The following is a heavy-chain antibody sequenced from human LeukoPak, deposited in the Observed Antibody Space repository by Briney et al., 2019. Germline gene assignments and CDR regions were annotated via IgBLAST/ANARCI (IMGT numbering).Heavy chain of an antibody. D-gene: IGHD3-22*01. V-gene: IGHV3-15*01. Sequence: GGSLRLSCAASGFTFSSYWMSWVRQAPGKGLEWVGRIKSKTDGGTTDYAAPVKGRFTISRDDSKNTLYLQMNSLRTEDTAVYYCTTEKWLLRITYYYYYYMDVWGKGTTVTVSS. CDR1: GFTFSSYW. CDR2: IKSKTDGGTT. J-gene: IGHJ6*03. CDR3: TTEKWLLRITYYYYYYMDV.